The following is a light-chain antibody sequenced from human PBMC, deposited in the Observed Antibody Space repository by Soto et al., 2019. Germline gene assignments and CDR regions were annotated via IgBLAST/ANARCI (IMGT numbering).Light chain of an antibody. J-gene: IGKJ5*01. Sequence: DIQMTQSPSSLSASVGDRVTITCRASQDISVYLAWYQQKPGTVPKLLIYSASTLQSGVTSRFSGSGSGTDFTLTISSLQPEDVATYFCQKFNTAPLSFGQGTRLEIK. CDR3: QKFNTAPLS. CDR2: SAS. V-gene: IGKV1-27*01. CDR1: QDISVY.